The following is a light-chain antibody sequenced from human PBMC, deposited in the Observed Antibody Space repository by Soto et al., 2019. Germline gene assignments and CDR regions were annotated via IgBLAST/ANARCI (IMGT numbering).Light chain of an antibody. J-gene: IGLJ1*01. Sequence: QSVLTQPLSVSASPGQRVTISCSGGSSNIGSNTVAWYQHLPGTAPPRLIFTAGQRSSGVPGRVSGSKSGTSASLAISGLQSEDEGDYYCSAWDNSLNGYVFGPGTKVTVL. CDR1: SSNIGSNT. CDR3: SAWDNSLNGYV. CDR2: TAG. V-gene: IGLV1-44*01.